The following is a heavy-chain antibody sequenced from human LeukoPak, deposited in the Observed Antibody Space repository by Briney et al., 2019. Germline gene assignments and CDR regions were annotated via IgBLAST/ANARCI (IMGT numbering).Heavy chain of an antibody. J-gene: IGHJ5*02. V-gene: IGHV3-23*01. CDR3: ARNWFDP. CDR2: ISSSGGTT. Sequence: GGSLRLSCAASGFTFARYAMSWVRQAPGKGLEWVSVISSSGGTTYYADSVKGRFTISRDKSKNTVYLQMNSLRFEDTAMYYCARNWFDPWGQGTLVTVSS. CDR1: GFTFARYA.